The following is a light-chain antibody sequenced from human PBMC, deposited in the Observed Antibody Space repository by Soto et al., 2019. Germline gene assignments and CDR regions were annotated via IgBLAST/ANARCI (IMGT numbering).Light chain of an antibody. CDR2: DAS. CDR1: QSINYW. Sequence: DIQLTQSPSTLSASVGDRVTITCRASQSINYWLAWYQQKPGKAPKLLIYDASSLKSGVPSRFSGSGSGTEFTLTISSLQPDDFATYYCHQYNSYSWLTFGGGTKVEIK. CDR3: HQYNSYSWLT. J-gene: IGKJ4*01. V-gene: IGKV1-5*01.